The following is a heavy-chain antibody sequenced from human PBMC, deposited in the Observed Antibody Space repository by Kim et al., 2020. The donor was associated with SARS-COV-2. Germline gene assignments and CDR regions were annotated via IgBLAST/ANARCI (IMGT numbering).Heavy chain of an antibody. CDR1: GGSISSGSYY. Sequence: SETLSLTCTVSGGSISSGSYYWSWIRQPAGKGLEWIGRIYTSGSTNYNPSLKSRVTISVDTSKNQFSLKLSSVTAADTAVYYCARDPAGYCSGGSCPYGMDVWGQGTTVTVSS. D-gene: IGHD2-15*01. CDR3: ARDPAGYCSGGSCPYGMDV. J-gene: IGHJ6*02. CDR2: IYTSGST. V-gene: IGHV4-61*02.